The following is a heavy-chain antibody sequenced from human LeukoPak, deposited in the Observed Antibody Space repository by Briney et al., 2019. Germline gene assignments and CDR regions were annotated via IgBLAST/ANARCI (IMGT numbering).Heavy chain of an antibody. CDR3: ASSEKDEVLRFLEWSPGFDY. D-gene: IGHD3-3*01. Sequence: ASVKVSCKASGYTFTGYYMHWVRQAPGQGLEWMGWINPNSGGTNYAQKFQGWVTMTRDTSISTAYMELSRLRSDDTAVYYCASSEKDEVLRFLEWSPGFDYWGQGTLVTVSS. J-gene: IGHJ4*02. V-gene: IGHV1-2*04. CDR2: INPNSGGT. CDR1: GYTFTGYY.